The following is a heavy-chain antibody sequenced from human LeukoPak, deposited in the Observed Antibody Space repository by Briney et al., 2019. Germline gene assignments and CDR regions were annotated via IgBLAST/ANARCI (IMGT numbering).Heavy chain of an antibody. CDR1: GGSISSYY. J-gene: IGHJ4*02. Sequence: SETLSLTCTVSGGSISSYYWSWIRQPPGKGVEWIGYISHSGSTNYNPSLKSRVIISVDMSKNQFSLKLSSVTAADTAVYYCARISGSYFDYWGQGTLVTVSS. CDR3: ARISGSYFDY. D-gene: IGHD1-26*01. V-gene: IGHV4-59*01. CDR2: ISHSGST.